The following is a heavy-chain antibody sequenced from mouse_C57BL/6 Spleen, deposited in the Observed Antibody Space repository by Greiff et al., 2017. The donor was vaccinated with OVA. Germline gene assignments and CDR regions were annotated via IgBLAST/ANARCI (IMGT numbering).Heavy chain of an antibody. CDR2: ISDGGSYT. J-gene: IGHJ3*01. Sequence: EVQLVESGGGLVKPGGSLKLSCAASGFTFSSYAMSWVRQTPEKRLEWVATISDGGSYTYYPDNVKGRFTISRDNAKNNLYLQMSQLKSEDTAMYYCAREGDGYYAWFAYWGQGTLVTVSA. CDR1: GFTFSSYA. V-gene: IGHV5-4*01. CDR3: AREGDGYYAWFAY. D-gene: IGHD2-3*01.